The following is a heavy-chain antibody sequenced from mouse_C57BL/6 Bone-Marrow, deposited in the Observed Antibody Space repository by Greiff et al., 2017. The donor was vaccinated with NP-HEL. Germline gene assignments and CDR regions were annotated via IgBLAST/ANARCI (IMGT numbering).Heavy chain of an antibody. V-gene: IGHV1-80*01. D-gene: IGHD1-1*01. Sequence: QVQLKQSGAELVKPGASVKISCKASGYAFSSYWMNWVKQRPGKGLEWIGQIYPGDGGTNYNGKFKGKATLNADKSSSTAYMQLSSLTSEDSAVYFCARDGSSFWYFDVWGTGTTVTVSS. J-gene: IGHJ1*03. CDR3: ARDGSSFWYFDV. CDR1: GYAFSSYW. CDR2: IYPGDGGT.